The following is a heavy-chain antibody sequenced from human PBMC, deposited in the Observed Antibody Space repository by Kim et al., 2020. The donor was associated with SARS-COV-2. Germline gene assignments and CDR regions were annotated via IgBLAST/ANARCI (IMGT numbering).Heavy chain of an antibody. CDR2: ITGSSGTI. D-gene: IGHD3-9*01. V-gene: IGHV3-48*02. CDR1: GITFSKYS. CDR3: ATSIDWLAHY. Sequence: GGSLRLSCVASGITFSKYSMNWVRQAPGEGLEWISYITGSSGTIYYADSVKGRFSISRDNAENSVYLLMNSLRDEDTAVYYCATSIDWLAHYWGQGTLVTVSS. J-gene: IGHJ4*02.